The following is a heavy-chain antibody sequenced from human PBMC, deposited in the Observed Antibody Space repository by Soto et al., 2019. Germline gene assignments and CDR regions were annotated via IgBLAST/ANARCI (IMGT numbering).Heavy chain of an antibody. J-gene: IGHJ5*02. Sequence: ASVKVSCKASGYTFTSYDINWVRQATGQGLEWMGWMNPNSGNTGYAQKFQGRVTMTRNTSISTAYMELSSLRSEDTAVYYCARGTYYYGSGSRNWFDPWGQGTLVTVSS. CDR1: GYTFTSYD. CDR2: MNPNSGNT. D-gene: IGHD3-10*01. V-gene: IGHV1-8*01. CDR3: ARGTYYYGSGSRNWFDP.